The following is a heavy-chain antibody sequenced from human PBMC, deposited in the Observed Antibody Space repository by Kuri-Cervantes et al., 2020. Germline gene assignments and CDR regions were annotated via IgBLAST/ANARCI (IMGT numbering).Heavy chain of an antibody. J-gene: IGHJ5*02. D-gene: IGHD6-13*01. CDR2: INHSGST. V-gene: IGHV4-34*01. Sequence: SQTLSLTCAVYGGSFSGYYWSWIRQPPGKGLEWIGEINHSGSTNYNPSLKSRVTISVDTSKNQFSLKLSSVTAADTAVYYCAGGSSWYRDWFDPWGQGTLVTVSS. CDR3: AGGSSWYRDWFDP. CDR1: GGSFSGYY.